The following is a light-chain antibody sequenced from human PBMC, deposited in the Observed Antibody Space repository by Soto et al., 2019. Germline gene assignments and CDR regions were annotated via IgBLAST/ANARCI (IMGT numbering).Light chain of an antibody. CDR1: RSDIGAYNF. Sequence: QSALTQPASVSGSPGQSITISCTGTRSDIGAYNFVSWYQQHPGKAPKLILYDVNIRPSGVSYRFSGSKSGNTASLTISELQAEDEADYYCTSWTTSTTMIFGGGTKLTVL. J-gene: IGLJ2*01. V-gene: IGLV2-14*03. CDR3: TSWTTSTTMI. CDR2: DVN.